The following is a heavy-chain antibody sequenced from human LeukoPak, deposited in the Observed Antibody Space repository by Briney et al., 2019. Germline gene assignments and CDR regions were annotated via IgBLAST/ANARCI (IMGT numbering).Heavy chain of an antibody. Sequence: ASVKVSCKASGYTFTSYYMHWVRQAPGQGLEWMGIINPSGGSTSYAQKFQGRVTMTRDMSTSTAYMELSSLRSEDTAVYYCARQGTDFWSGIDAFDIWGQGTMVTVSS. CDR1: GYTFTSYY. D-gene: IGHD3-3*01. J-gene: IGHJ3*02. V-gene: IGHV1-46*01. CDR2: INPSGGST. CDR3: ARQGTDFWSGIDAFDI.